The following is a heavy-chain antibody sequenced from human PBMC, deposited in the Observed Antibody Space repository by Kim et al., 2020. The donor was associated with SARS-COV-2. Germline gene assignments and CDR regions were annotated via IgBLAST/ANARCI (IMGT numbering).Heavy chain of an antibody. CDR3: ARDLFHTGFDY. CDR2: NP. V-gene: IGHV1-3*01. D-gene: IGHD2-8*02. J-gene: IGHJ4*02. Sequence: NPTFSQQFRGRVTFTRDTSANTAYMGLSSLGSEDTAVYYCARDLFHTGFDYWGQGTLVAVSS.